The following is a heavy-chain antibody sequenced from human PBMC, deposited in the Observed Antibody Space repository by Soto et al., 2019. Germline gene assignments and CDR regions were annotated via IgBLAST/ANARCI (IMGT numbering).Heavy chain of an antibody. CDR1: GRTFSSYA. J-gene: IGHJ6*02. V-gene: IGHV1-69*13. CDR3: ARGTTLGYCSGGSCYPLYGMDV. Sequence: VEVSCKASGRTFSSYAITWVRPAPGKGLEWMGGIIPIFGTANYAQKFQGRVTITADESTSTAYMELSSLRSEDTAVYYCARGTTLGYCSGGSCYPLYGMDVWGQGTTVTVSS. CDR2: IIPIFGTA. D-gene: IGHD2-15*01.